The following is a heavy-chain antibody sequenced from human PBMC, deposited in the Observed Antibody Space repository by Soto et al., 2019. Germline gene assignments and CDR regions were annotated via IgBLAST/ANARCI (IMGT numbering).Heavy chain of an antibody. CDR2: IIPIFGTA. V-gene: IGHV1-69*06. Sequence: QVQLVQSGAEVKKPGSSVKVSCKASGGTFSSYAISWVRQAPGQGLEWMGGIIPIFGTANYAQKFQGRVTIIADKSTSTAYMELSSLRSEDTAVYYCASPTREWLPPARDYYYGMDVWGQGTTVTVSS. CDR3: ASPTREWLPPARDYYYGMDV. CDR1: GGTFSSYA. J-gene: IGHJ6*02. D-gene: IGHD3-3*01.